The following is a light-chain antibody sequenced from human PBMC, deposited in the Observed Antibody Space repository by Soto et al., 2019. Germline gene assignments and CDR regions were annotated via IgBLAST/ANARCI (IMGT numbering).Light chain of an antibody. V-gene: IGKV4-1*01. J-gene: IGKJ1*01. Sequence: DTWLTHSPDSLSVSLGERATINCKSSQIVLYSANNKNNLAWYQQKPGQPPKLLIYWASSRESGVPVRFSGSGSGTDFTLAISSLQAEDVAIYYCQQYYSTPWTFGQGTKVDI. CDR1: QIVLYSANNKNN. CDR3: QQYYSTPWT. CDR2: WAS.